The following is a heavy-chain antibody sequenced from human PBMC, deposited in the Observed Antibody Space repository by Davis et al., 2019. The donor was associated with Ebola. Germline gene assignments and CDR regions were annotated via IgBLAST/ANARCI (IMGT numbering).Heavy chain of an antibody. CDR2: IRQDGSEK. D-gene: IGHD3-16*01. Sequence: GESLKISCAASGFSFSSHGMSWVRQAPGKGLEWVANIRQDGSEKHYVDSVKGRFTISRDNAKNSLYLQMNSLRVEDTAVYYCAREAVWRFDPWGQGTLVTVSS. CDR3: AREAVWRFDP. J-gene: IGHJ5*02. V-gene: IGHV3-7*03. CDR1: GFSFSSHG.